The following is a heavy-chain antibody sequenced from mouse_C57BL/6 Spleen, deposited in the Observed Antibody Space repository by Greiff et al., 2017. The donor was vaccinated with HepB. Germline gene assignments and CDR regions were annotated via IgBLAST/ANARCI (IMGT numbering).Heavy chain of an antibody. CDR3: ARRTYYDYPWFAY. D-gene: IGHD2-4*01. CDR2: IDPSDSYT. CDR1: GYTFTSYW. J-gene: IGHJ3*01. Sequence: VQLQQPGAELVKPGASVKLSCKASGYTFTSYWMQWVKQRPGQGLEWIGEIDPSDSYTNYNQKFKGKATLTVDTSSSTAYMQLSSLTSEDSAVYYCARRTYYDYPWFAYWGQGTLVTVSA. V-gene: IGHV1-50*01.